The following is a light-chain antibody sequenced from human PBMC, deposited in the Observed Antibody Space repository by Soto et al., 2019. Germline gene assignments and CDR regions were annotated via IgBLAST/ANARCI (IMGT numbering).Light chain of an antibody. Sequence: EIVMTQSPATLSVSPGEGATLSCRASQSVGSSLAWYQQKPGQAPRLLIFGAFTRITGIPARFSGSGSGTESTLTISSLQSEDFAVYYCQQYVNWPVYTFGQGTKLEIK. CDR3: QQYVNWPVYT. CDR1: QSVGSS. CDR2: GAF. J-gene: IGKJ2*01. V-gene: IGKV3-15*01.